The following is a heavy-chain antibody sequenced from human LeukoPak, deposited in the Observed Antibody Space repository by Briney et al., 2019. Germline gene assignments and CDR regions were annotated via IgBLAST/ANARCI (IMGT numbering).Heavy chain of an antibody. CDR2: IYLSGST. D-gene: IGHD1-14*01. V-gene: IGHV4-4*02. CDR3: ARDNPTYYFDY. Sequence: SETLSLTCAVSGGSISRSNWWSWVRQPPGKGLEWIGEIYLSGSTNYNPSLKSRVTISVDKSKNQFSLKLSSVTAADTAVYYCARDNPTYYFDYWGQGTLVTVSS. J-gene: IGHJ4*02. CDR1: GGSISRSNW.